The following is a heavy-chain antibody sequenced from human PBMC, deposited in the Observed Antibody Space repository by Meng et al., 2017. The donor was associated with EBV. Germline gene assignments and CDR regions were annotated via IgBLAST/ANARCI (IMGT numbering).Heavy chain of an antibody. V-gene: IGHV1-69*01. Sequence: VQLVLSAAGGKKPGFAVKVSCKTSGGPFRYYAISWVRQAPGQGLEWLGGFLPRLGAPNYAQKFHGRVKITADESTSTHYMDLSSLRSEDTAIYYCASESGRGYTPDYWGQGTLVTVSS. CDR1: GGPFRYYA. CDR2: FLPRLGAP. CDR3: ASESGRGYTPDY. J-gene: IGHJ4*02. D-gene: IGHD3-10*01.